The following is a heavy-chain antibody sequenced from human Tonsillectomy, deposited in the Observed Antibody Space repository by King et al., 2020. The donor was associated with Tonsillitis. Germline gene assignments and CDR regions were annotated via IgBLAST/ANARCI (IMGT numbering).Heavy chain of an antibody. CDR2: RYDRGDT. J-gene: IGHJ4*02. D-gene: IGHD3-22*01. V-gene: IGHV4-38-2*02. CDR1: GDSSSSRYL. Sequence: QLQESGPGLVKPSETLSLTCSVSGDSSSSRYLWVWIRQPPGKGLGGIGTRYDRGDTNYNPSLKSRVIMFVETSKEQLSLKLSSVTAADTAVYYCARNDYDGSGNFYWGQGTLVTVSS. CDR3: ARNDYDGSGNFY.